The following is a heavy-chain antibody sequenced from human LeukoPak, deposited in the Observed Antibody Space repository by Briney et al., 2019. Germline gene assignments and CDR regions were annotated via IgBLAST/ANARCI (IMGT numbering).Heavy chain of an antibody. CDR1: GFTLSSYW. CDR3: ARAFFYYDNGANEY. D-gene: IGHD3-22*01. J-gene: IGHJ4*01. V-gene: IGHV3-7*04. Sequence: GGSLRLSCAASGFTLSSYWMSWVRQAPGKGLEWVANIKEDGSESHYVHSVKDRFTISRDNARNSLYLQMNSLRAEDTAVYYCARAFFYYDNGANEYWGQGTLVTVSS. CDR2: IKEDGSES.